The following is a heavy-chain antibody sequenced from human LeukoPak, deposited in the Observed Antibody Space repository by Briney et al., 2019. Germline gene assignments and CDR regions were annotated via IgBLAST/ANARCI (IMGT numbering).Heavy chain of an antibody. V-gene: IGHV4-4*07. CDR1: GGSVSSYY. CDR2: IHPSGST. D-gene: IGHD6-19*01. CDR3: AGDSDTFSSAWYRYFDY. J-gene: IGHJ4*02. Sequence: PSETLSLTCTVSGGSVSSYYWSWIRQPAGKGLEWIGRIHPSGSTNYNPSLKSRVTMSVDTSKSQFSLKLSSVTAADTALYYCAGDSDTFSSAWYRYFDYWGQGTLVTVSS.